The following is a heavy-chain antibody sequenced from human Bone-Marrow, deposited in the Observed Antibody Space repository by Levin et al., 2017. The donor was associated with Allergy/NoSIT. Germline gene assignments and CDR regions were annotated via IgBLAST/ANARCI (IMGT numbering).Heavy chain of an antibody. CDR3: ARVRRIAVASNGHWRFDP. J-gene: IGHJ5*02. Sequence: SETLSLTCTVSGGSISNDLYYWGWIRQPPGKGLEWIGSVSNSGYSYYNPSLKSRVSISLATSNNHFSLELNSVTAADTAVDYCARVRRIAVASNGHWRFDPCGQGTLVTVSS. D-gene: IGHD6-19*01. CDR2: VSNSGYS. CDR1: GGSISNDLYY. V-gene: IGHV4-39*07.